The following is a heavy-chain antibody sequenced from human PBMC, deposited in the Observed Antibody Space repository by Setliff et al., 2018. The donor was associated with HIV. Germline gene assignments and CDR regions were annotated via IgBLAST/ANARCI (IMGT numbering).Heavy chain of an antibody. CDR1: GYTFTNYW. D-gene: IGHD3-10*01. CDR2: IYPDDSET. J-gene: IGHJ4*02. CDR3: VRRVGGRGYYFDY. V-gene: IGHV5-51*01. Sequence: GESLKISCEASGYTFTNYWNGWVRQMPGKGLEWMGIIYPDDSETRYSPSFQGQVTMSADKSITTAYLQGTSLKASDTAMYYCVRRVGGRGYYFDYWGQGTPVTVSS.